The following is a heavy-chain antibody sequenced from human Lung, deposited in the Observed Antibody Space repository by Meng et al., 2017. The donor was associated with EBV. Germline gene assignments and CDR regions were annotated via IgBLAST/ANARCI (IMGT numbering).Heavy chain of an antibody. CDR2: TYYKSKWYN. J-gene: IGHJ2*01. CDR1: WDSVCSCNAA. Sequence: QVQPQQSGHGLGQPPETLSHTRSLSWDSVCSCNAAWNCIRQSPSRGLEWLGRTYYKSKWYNDYAVFAKSRITITPATSKTQFSLQLNSVTLDDTDVYYCARGATSVFDLWGRGTLVTVSS. CDR3: ARGATSVFDL. V-gene: IGHV6-1*01.